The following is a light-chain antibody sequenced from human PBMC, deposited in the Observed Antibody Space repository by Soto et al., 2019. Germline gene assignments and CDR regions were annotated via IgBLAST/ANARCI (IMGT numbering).Light chain of an antibody. Sequence: EIVMPPSXATLSLSPVERAPLSCRARQSVISNLAWDQKNPGQAPRLIIYGAYNRATGIPDRFSGSGSGTEFTLTIRRLQSQDVPAYYCQQYNNWPQRTFGQGTTVAIK. J-gene: IGKJ1*01. CDR3: QQYNNWPQRT. CDR2: GAY. CDR1: QSVISN. V-gene: IGKV3-15*01.